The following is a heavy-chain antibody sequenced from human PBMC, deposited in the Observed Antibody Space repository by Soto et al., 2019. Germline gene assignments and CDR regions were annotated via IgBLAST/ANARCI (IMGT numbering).Heavy chain of an antibody. CDR2: IRSKVYGGTT. CDR1: GVTFGDYA. J-gene: IGHJ4*02. V-gene: IGHV3-49*03. Sequence: EEQLVESGGGSVQPGRSLRLSCTGSGVTFGDYALTWFRQAPGKALEWVGFIRSKVYGGTTEYAASVAGRFSISRDDSTSIAYLQMDSLRIEDTALYFCTRAWRVTVTTTFLWGQGTLVTVS. D-gene: IGHD4-17*01. CDR3: TRAWRVTVTTTFL.